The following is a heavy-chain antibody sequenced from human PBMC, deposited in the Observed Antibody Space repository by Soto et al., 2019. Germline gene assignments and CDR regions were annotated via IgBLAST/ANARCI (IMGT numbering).Heavy chain of an antibody. Sequence: QVQLQESGPGLVKPSETLSLTCTVSGGSISSYYWSWIRQPPGKGLEWIGYIYYSGSTNYNPSLKSRVTISVDTSKNQFSLKLSSVTAADTAVYYCARQGASNGFDPWGQGTLVTVSS. V-gene: IGHV4-59*08. CDR2: IYYSGST. D-gene: IGHD3-16*01. J-gene: IGHJ5*02. CDR1: GGSISSYY. CDR3: ARQGASNGFDP.